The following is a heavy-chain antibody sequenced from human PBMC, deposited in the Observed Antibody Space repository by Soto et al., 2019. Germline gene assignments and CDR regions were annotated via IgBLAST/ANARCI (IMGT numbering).Heavy chain of an antibody. CDR1: GGSISSGDYY. D-gene: IGHD4-17*01. CDR3: ARYLTYGDYSRNWFDP. CDR2: IYYSGST. Sequence: PSETLSLTCTVSGGSISSGDYYWSWIRQPPGKGLEWIGYIYYSGSTYYNPSLKSRVTISVDTSKNQFSLKLSSVTAADTAVYYCARYLTYGDYSRNWFDPWGQGTLVTVSS. V-gene: IGHV4-30-4*01. J-gene: IGHJ5*02.